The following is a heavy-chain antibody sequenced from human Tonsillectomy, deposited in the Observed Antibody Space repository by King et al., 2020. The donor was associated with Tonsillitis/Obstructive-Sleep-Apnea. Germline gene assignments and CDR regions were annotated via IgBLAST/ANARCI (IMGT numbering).Heavy chain of an antibody. Sequence: VQLVESGGGLVQPGGSLRLTCAASGFTFSSYWMHWVCQAPGKGLVWCSRFTSDGSSTNYADSVKGRFTISRDNAKNTLYLQMNSLRAEDTAVYYCARDPVSWGQGTLVTVSS. V-gene: IGHV3-74*01. CDR3: ARDPVS. CDR2: FTSDGSST. J-gene: IGHJ5*02. CDR1: GFTFSSYW. D-gene: IGHD3-16*01.